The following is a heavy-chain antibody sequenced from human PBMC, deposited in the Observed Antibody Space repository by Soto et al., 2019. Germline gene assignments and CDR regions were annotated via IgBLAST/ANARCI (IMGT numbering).Heavy chain of an antibody. D-gene: IGHD1-7*01. Sequence: GGSLRLSCAASGFTFSNYWMYWVRQAPGKGLEWVANINEDSGGKFYVDSVKGRFTISRDSSKNTLYLQMNSLRAEDTAVYYCAKGNSWSPALVLDIWGQGTMVTVSS. CDR3: AKGNSWSPALVLDI. CDR1: GFTFSNYW. CDR2: INEDSGGK. V-gene: IGHV3-7*03. J-gene: IGHJ3*02.